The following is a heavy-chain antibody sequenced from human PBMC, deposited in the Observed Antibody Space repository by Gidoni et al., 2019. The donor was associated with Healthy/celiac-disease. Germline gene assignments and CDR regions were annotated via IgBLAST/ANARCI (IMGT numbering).Heavy chain of an antibody. V-gene: IGHV3-48*02. J-gene: IGHJ6*02. CDR1: GFTFSSYS. CDR2: ISSSSSTI. D-gene: IGHD5-18*01. CDR3: ARQDVDTAMVQYYYYGMDV. Sequence: EVQLVESGGGLVQPGGSLRLSCAASGFTFSSYSMNWVRQAPGKGLAWVSYISSSSSTIYYADSVKGRFTISRDNAKNSLYLQMNSLRDEDTAVYYCARQDVDTAMVQYYYYGMDVWGQGTTVTVSS.